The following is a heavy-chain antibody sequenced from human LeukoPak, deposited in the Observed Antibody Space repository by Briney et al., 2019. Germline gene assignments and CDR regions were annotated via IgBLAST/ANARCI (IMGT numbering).Heavy chain of an antibody. Sequence: ASVKVSCKASGYTFTSYDINWVRQATGQGLEWMGWMNPNSGNTGYAQKFQGRVTITRNTSISTAYMELSRLRSDDTAVYYCAREIGITMIVVGDAFDIWGQGTMVTVSS. V-gene: IGHV1-8*03. CDR2: MNPNSGNT. CDR1: GYTFTSYD. J-gene: IGHJ3*02. D-gene: IGHD3-22*01. CDR3: AREIGITMIVVGDAFDI.